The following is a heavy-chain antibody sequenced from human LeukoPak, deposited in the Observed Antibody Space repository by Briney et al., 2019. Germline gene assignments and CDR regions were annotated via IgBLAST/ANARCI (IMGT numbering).Heavy chain of an antibody. CDR1: GFTFSSYE. Sequence: GGSLRLPCVASGFTFSSYEMNWVRQAPGKGLEWVSAISGRGGSTYYADSVKGRFTISRDNSKNTLYLQMNSLSAEDTAVYYCAKNLMDYYDSSGYCLGYWGQGTLVTVSS. CDR3: AKNLMDYYDSSGYCLGY. CDR2: ISGRGGST. V-gene: IGHV3-23*01. D-gene: IGHD3-22*01. J-gene: IGHJ4*02.